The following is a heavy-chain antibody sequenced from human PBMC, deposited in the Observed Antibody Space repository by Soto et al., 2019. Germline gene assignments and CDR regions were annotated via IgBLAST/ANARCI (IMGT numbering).Heavy chain of an antibody. CDR2: ISGSGGST. J-gene: IGHJ6*02. CDR3: AKDGTPTYYDFWSGYSEYGMDV. V-gene: IGHV3-23*01. D-gene: IGHD3-3*01. CDR1: GFTFSSYA. Sequence: PGGSLRLSCAASGFTFSSYAMSWVRQAPGEGLEWVSAISGSGGSTYYADSVKGRFTISRDNSKNTLYLQMNSLRAEDTAVYYCAKDGTPTYYDFWSGYSEYGMDVWGQGTTVTVSS.